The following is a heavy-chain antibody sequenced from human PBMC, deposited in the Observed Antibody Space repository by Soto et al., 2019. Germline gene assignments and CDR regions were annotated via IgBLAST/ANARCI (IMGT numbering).Heavy chain of an antibody. D-gene: IGHD6-13*01. Sequence: GGSLRLSCAVSGFTFDDNAMHWVRQAPEKGLEWVSGINWKSDIGYADSVKGRFTISRDNAENSLYLQMNSLRAEDTAVYYCARQQLAAPMDYFDYSGPGILVTVSS. J-gene: IGHJ4*02. CDR2: INWKSDI. CDR1: GFTFDDNA. V-gene: IGHV3-9*01. CDR3: ARQQLAAPMDYFDY.